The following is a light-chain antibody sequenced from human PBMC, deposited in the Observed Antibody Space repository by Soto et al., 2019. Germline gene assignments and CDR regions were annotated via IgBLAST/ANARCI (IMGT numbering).Light chain of an antibody. CDR1: SSDVDGYNY. CDR3: SSYTSISTPYV. CDR2: DVS. J-gene: IGLJ1*01. V-gene: IGLV2-14*01. Sequence: QSALTQPASVSGSPGQSITISCTGTSSDVDGYNYVSWYQQHPGKAPKLMIYDVSNRPSGVSNRFSGSKSGNTASLTISGLQAEDEADYYCSSYTSISTPYVFGTGTKVTVL.